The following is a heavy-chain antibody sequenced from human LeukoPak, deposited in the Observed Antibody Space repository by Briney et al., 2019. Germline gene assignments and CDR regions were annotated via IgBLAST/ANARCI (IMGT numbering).Heavy chain of an antibody. Sequence: GGSLRLSCAASGFTVSSNYMSWVRQAPGKGLEWVSVIYSGGSTYYADSVKGRFTISRDNSKNTLYLQMNSLRAEDTAVYYSARVGSYYYYGMDVWGQGTTVTVSS. J-gene: IGHJ6*02. V-gene: IGHV3-53*01. CDR1: GFTVSSNY. CDR3: ARVGSYYYYGMDV. CDR2: IYSGGST.